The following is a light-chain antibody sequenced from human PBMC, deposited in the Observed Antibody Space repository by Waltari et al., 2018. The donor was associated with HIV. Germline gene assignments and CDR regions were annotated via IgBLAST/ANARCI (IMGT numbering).Light chain of an antibody. CDR2: DKI. Sequence: QSVLTQPPSVSAAPGQRVTISCSGSSSNIGNNYGSWYQHLPGAAPKLLIYDKIKRPSGIPDRFSGSKSGTSATLVITGLQTGDEADYYCGTWDSSLSAVFGGGTKLTVL. CDR1: SSNIGNNY. V-gene: IGLV1-51*01. J-gene: IGLJ3*02. CDR3: GTWDSSLSAV.